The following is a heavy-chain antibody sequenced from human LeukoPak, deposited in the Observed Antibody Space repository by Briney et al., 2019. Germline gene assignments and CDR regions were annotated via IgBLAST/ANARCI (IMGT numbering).Heavy chain of an antibody. CDR2: VSGYSGNT. CDR1: GYTFTTYG. J-gene: IGHJ4*02. V-gene: IGHV1-18*01. CDR3: ARDYRGSYYFY. Sequence: ASVKVSCKASGYTFTTYGISWVRQAPGQGLEWVGWVSGYSGNTDYAQKFQDRVTMTTDTSTSTAYMELRSLSSDDTAVYYCARDYRGSYYFYWGQGTLVTVSS. D-gene: IGHD1-26*01.